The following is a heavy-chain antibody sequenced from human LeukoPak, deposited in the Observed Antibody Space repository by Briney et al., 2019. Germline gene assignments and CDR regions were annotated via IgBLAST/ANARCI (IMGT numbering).Heavy chain of an antibody. CDR2: MSGSSGDT. CDR1: GFTFSNYS. D-gene: IGHD3-10*01. J-gene: IGHJ4*02. Sequence: GGSLRLSCEASGFTFSNYSVSWVRQAPGKGLEWLSIMSGSSGDTFYSDTVKGRFTISRDNAKNTLYLQMNSLRAEDTAVYYCEKKASQRAGSSESYYFDYWGQGTRVTVSS. V-gene: IGHV3-23*01. CDR3: EKKASQRAGSSESYYFDY.